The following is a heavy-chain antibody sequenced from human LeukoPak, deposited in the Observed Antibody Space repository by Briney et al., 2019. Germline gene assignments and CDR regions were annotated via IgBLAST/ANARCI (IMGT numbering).Heavy chain of an antibody. J-gene: IGHJ4*02. CDR1: GGTFSSYA. V-gene: IGHV1-69*13. Sequence: ASVKVSCKASGGTFSSYAISWVRQAPGQGLEWMGGTIPIFGTANYAQKFQGRVTITADESTSTAYMELSSLRSEDTAVYYCVGGAPNWGFDFWGQGTLVIVSS. D-gene: IGHD7-27*01. CDR3: VGGAPNWGFDF. CDR2: TIPIFGTA.